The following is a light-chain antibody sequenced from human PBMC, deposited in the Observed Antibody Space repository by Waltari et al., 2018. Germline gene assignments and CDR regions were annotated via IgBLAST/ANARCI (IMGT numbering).Light chain of an antibody. CDR3: ATWDNSLRNVV. Sequence: QSVLTQPPSVSAAPGQKVTISCSGSTSNLGKYYVSCSHQVPGEAPKLLIFDNNKRPSGIPDRFSASKSGTSATLGITGLQTGDEADYYCATWDNSLRNVVFGGGTKLTVL. CDR1: TSNLGKYY. CDR2: DNN. V-gene: IGLV1-51*01. J-gene: IGLJ2*01.